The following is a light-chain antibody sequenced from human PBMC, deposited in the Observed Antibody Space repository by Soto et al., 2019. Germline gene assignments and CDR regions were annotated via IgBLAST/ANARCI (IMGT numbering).Light chain of an antibody. J-gene: IGLJ1*01. CDR2: DVS. CDR3: CSYAGSYV. CDR1: SSDVGGYNH. Sequence: QSALTQPASVSGSPGQSITISCTGTSSDVGGYNHVSWYQQHPGKGPKLLIYDVSKRPSGVPDRFSGSKSGKTASMTISGLQAEDEADYYCCSYAGSYVFGTGTKVTVL. V-gene: IGLV2-11*01.